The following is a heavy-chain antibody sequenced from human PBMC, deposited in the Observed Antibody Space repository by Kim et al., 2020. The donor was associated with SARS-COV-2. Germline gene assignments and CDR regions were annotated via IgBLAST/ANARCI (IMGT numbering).Heavy chain of an antibody. V-gene: IGHV3-74*01. CDR2: T. J-gene: IGHJ1*01. D-gene: IGHD3-10*01. CDR3: ARDLSGADGY. Sequence: TNYADSVQGRFTISRDNAGNTLYLQMSSLTVEDTAVYYCARDLSGADGYWGQGTLVTVSS.